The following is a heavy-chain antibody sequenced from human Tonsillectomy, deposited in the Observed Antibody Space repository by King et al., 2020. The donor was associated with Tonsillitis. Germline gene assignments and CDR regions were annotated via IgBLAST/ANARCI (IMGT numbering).Heavy chain of an antibody. CDR1: GFTFRSYA. Sequence: VQLVESGGGLVQPGGSLRLSCAASGFTFRSYAMSWVRQAPGKGLEWVSVFYSGSSTTYYADSVKGRFTISRDNSKNTLSLQMNSLRAEDTAVYYCAKSHETGTYSPLGYWGQGTLVTVSS. D-gene: IGHD1-26*01. J-gene: IGHJ4*02. V-gene: IGHV3-23*03. CDR2: FYSGSSTT. CDR3: AKSHETGTYSPLGY.